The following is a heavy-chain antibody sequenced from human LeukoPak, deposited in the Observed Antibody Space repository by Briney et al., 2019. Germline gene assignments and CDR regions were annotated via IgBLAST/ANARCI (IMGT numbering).Heavy chain of an antibody. J-gene: IGHJ4*02. CDR1: GFTFSSYG. D-gene: IGHD2-2*01. V-gene: IGHV3-33*01. CDR2: IWYDGSNK. Sequence: GGSLRLSCAASGFTFSSYGMHWVRQAPGKGPEWVAVIWYDGSNKYYADSVKGRFTISRDNSKNTLYLQMNSLRAEDTAVYYCARDQCSSTSCSQSFDYWGQGTLVTVSS. CDR3: ARDQCSSTSCSQSFDY.